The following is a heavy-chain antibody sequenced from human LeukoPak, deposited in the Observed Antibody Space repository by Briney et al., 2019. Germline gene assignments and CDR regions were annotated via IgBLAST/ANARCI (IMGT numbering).Heavy chain of an antibody. Sequence: SETLSLTCTVSGGSISSYYWSWIRQPPGKGLEWIGYIHYSGSTYYTPSLKSRLTISVDTSKNQFSLKLSSVTAADTAVYYCARVYCSGGSCRSGAFDIWGQGTMVTVSS. V-gene: IGHV4-59*08. CDR3: ARVYCSGGSCRSGAFDI. CDR2: IHYSGST. D-gene: IGHD2-15*01. J-gene: IGHJ3*02. CDR1: GGSISSYY.